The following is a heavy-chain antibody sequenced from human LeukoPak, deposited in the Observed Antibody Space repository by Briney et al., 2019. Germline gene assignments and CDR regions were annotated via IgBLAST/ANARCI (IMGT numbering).Heavy chain of an antibody. J-gene: IGHJ4*02. D-gene: IGHD1-1*01. Sequence: GGSLRLSCTGSGFTFGIYAMNWVRQAPGKGLEWVSAISGSGGNTYYADSVRGRFTISRDNSKNTLYLQMNTLRAEDTAVYYCATTKQARRYFDYWGQGTLVTVSS. CDR1: GFTFGIYA. CDR3: ATTKQARRYFDY. V-gene: IGHV3-23*01. CDR2: ISGSGGNT.